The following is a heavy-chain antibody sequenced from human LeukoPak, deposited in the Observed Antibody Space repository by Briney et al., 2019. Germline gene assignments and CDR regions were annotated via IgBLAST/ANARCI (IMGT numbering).Heavy chain of an antibody. J-gene: IGHJ5*02. Sequence: SETLSLTCTVSGGSISSSSYYWGWIRQPPGKGLEWIGSIYYSGSTYYNPSLKSRVAISVDTSKNQFSLKLSSVTAADTAVYYCARDVPGGSYLISGWFDPWGQGTLVTVSS. D-gene: IGHD1-26*01. V-gene: IGHV4-39*07. CDR2: IYYSGST. CDR3: ARDVPGGSYLISGWFDP. CDR1: GGSISSSSYY.